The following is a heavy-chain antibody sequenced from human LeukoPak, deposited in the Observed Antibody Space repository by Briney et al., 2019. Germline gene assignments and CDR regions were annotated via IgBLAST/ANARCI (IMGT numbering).Heavy chain of an antibody. Sequence: SETLSLTCAVYGGSFSGYYWSWIRQPPGEGLEWIGEINHSGSTNYSPSLKSRVTISVDTSKNQFSLKLSSVTAADTAVYYCARVSSSWFYYYYYMDVWGKGTTVTVSS. J-gene: IGHJ6*03. CDR3: ARVSSSWFYYYYYMDV. D-gene: IGHD6-13*01. CDR1: GGSFSGYY. V-gene: IGHV4-34*01. CDR2: INHSGST.